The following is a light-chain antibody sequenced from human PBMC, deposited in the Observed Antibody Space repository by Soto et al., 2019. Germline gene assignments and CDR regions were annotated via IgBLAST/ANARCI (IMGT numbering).Light chain of an antibody. CDR2: GAS. Sequence: EIVLTQSPGTLSLSPGERATLSCRASQSVSSSYLTWYQQKPGQAPRLLIYGASSRATGIPDRFSGSGSGTDFTLTISRLEREDFAVYYCQHYGTSRTFGRGTKVEIK. CDR1: QSVSSSY. J-gene: IGKJ1*01. CDR3: QHYGTSRT. V-gene: IGKV3-20*01.